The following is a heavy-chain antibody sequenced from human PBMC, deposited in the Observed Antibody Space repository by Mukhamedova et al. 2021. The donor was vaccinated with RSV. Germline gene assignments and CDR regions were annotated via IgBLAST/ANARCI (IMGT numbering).Heavy chain of an antibody. CDR2: ISTDGTRI. V-gene: IGHV3-74*01. CDR3: AREKDFDDAFDI. J-gene: IGHJ3*02. Sequence: GLVWVSRISTDGTRISYADSVKGRLTISRDNAKNTLFLQMNNLRAEDTAVYYCAREKDFDDAFDICGQGTMVTVSS. D-gene: IGHD2-15*01.